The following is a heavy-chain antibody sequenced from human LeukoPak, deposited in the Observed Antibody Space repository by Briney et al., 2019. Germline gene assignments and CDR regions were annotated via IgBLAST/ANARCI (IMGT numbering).Heavy chain of an antibody. Sequence: PSQTLSLTCTVSGGSISSGGYYWSWIRQHPGTGLEWIGYIYYNGSTYYNPSLKSRVTISVDTSKNQFSLKLSSVTAADTAVYYCARDGRRRYCSGGSCYYINWFDPWGQGTLVTVSS. D-gene: IGHD2-15*01. CDR2: IYYNGST. J-gene: IGHJ5*02. V-gene: IGHV4-31*03. CDR1: GGSISSGGYY. CDR3: ARDGRRRYCSGGSCYYINWFDP.